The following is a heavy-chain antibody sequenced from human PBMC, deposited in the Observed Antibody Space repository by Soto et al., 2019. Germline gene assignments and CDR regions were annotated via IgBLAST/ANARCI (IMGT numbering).Heavy chain of an antibody. V-gene: IGHV3-21*01. CDR3: TRDASRDSSARGWFDP. D-gene: IGHD6-13*01. CDR1: GFTFRSFT. Sequence: GSLRLSCAASGFTFRSFTMNWVRQAPGKGLEWVSTTSSNSAYIYCTDALRGRFTISRDNAKNSLHLQMNSLRAEDTAVYYCTRDASRDSSARGWFDPWGPGTLVTVSS. J-gene: IGHJ5*02. CDR2: TSSNSAYI.